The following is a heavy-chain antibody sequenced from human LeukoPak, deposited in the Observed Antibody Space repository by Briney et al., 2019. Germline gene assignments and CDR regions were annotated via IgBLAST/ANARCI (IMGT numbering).Heavy chain of an antibody. J-gene: IGHJ4*02. Sequence: SETLSLTCAVYGGSFSGYYWSWIRQPPGKGLEWIGEINHSGSTNYNPSLKSRVTISVDTSKNQFSLKLSSVTAADTAVYYCARVGTSYQYDSSGYYYRFLDYWGQGTLVTVSS. V-gene: IGHV4-34*01. D-gene: IGHD3-22*01. CDR2: INHSGST. CDR3: ARVGTSYQYDSSGYYYRFLDY. CDR1: GGSFSGYY.